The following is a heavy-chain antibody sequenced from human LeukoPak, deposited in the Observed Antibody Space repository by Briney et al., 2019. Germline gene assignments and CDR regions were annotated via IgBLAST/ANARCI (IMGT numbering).Heavy chain of an antibody. CDR2: LSYSGGSR. V-gene: IGHV3-23*01. Sequence: GGALRLSCADSGFTFSSYAMTWVRQAPGKGLEWVSKLSYSGGSRYCADSVRGRFTISRATYKNTLSLQVKNLRAEDTAAYYCATPYDSTSYYPLTYWGQGTLVTVSS. CDR1: GFTFSSYA. CDR3: ATPYDSTSYYPLTY. D-gene: IGHD3-22*01. J-gene: IGHJ4*02.